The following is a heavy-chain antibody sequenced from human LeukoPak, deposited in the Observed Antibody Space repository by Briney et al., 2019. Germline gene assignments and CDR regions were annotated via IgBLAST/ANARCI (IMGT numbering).Heavy chain of an antibody. Sequence: PGGSLRLSCAAPGFTFSSYWMSWVRQAPGKGLEWVANINQDGSKIYYVDSMKGPFTISRDNAKNSLYLQMNSLRVEDTAVYYCARIGYSSSSFDYWGRGTLVTVSS. D-gene: IGHD6-6*01. CDR3: ARIGYSSSSFDY. V-gene: IGHV3-7*01. CDR1: GFTFSSYW. J-gene: IGHJ4*02. CDR2: INQDGSKI.